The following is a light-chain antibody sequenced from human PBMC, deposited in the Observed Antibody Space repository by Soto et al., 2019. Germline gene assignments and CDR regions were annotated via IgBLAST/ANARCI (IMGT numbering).Light chain of an antibody. CDR2: SSS. J-gene: IGKJ1*01. CDR3: QQSYNTPRT. Sequence: DIQMTQSPSSLSASVGDRVAITCRASQSITTYLSWYQQKPGKAPELLIYSSSILQAGVPSRFSGSGSGTDLILTISSLQPEDFATYYCQQSYNTPRTFGQGTKVDIK. V-gene: IGKV1-39*01. CDR1: QSITTY.